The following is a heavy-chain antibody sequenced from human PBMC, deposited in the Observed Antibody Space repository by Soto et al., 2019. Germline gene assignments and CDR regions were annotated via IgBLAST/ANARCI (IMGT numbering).Heavy chain of an antibody. CDR2: IDWEDTK. Sequence: GXTPVTATQTLTXTCTVSYFSLSVTGMRVRWSRQPPGKALEWLARIDWEDTKLYSTSLKTRLTISKDTSKNQVLLTMTNMDHADTATYYCARAFYGMDVWGQGTTATVS. J-gene: IGHJ6*02. CDR3: ARAFYGMDV. V-gene: IGHV2-70*04. CDR1: YFSLSVTGMR.